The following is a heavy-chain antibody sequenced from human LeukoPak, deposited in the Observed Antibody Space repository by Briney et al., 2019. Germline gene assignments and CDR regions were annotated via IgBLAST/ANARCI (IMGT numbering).Heavy chain of an antibody. CDR1: GYTFTSYG. Sequence: AAVTVSFKASGYTFTSYGISWVRQAPGQGLDWMGWISAYNGNTNYAQKLQGRVTMTTDTSPSTAYMELRSLRPDDTAVYYCARGAYYYDSSGLNYYYYGMDVWGQGTTVTVSS. D-gene: IGHD3-22*01. CDR3: ARGAYYYDSSGLNYYYYGMDV. V-gene: IGHV1-18*01. CDR2: ISAYNGNT. J-gene: IGHJ6*02.